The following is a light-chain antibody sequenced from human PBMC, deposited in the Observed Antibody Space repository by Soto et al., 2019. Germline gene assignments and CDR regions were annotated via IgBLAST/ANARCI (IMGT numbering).Light chain of an antibody. Sequence: DIQLTQSPSFLSASVGDRVTITCRASQGISSYLAWYQQKPGKAPKLLIYAASTLQSGVPSRFSGSGSGTEFTLTISSLQPDDFATYYCQQYNRYPFTFGPGTKVDIK. CDR2: AAS. CDR1: QGISSY. CDR3: QQYNRYPFT. V-gene: IGKV1-9*01. J-gene: IGKJ3*01.